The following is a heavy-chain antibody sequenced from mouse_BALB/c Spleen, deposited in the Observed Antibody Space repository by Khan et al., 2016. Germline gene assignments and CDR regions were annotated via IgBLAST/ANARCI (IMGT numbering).Heavy chain of an antibody. V-gene: IGHV1-5*01. J-gene: IGHJ4*01. CDR3: ARWGGNDAPNAFDY. Sequence: VQLQQSGTVLARPGASVKMSCKASGYTFTSYWMHWVKQRPGQGLEWIGAIYPANSDTSYNQQFKGKAKLTAVTSTSTAYMELSRLTTEDSTVDDCARWGGNDAPNAFDYWGQGTSVTVSS. CDR2: IYPANSDT. D-gene: IGHD2-12*01. CDR1: GYTFTSYW.